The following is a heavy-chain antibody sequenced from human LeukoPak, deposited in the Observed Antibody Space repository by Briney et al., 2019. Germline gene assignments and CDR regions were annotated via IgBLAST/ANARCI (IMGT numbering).Heavy chain of an antibody. CDR2: INANSGDT. D-gene: IGHD5-12*01. V-gene: IGHV1-2*02. CDR1: RHTFTGDY. CDR3: ASRALDSGYDQSFDY. Sequence: GASVKVSCKASRHTFTGDYMHWVRPAPGQGLEWRGWINANSGDTNYAQTFQGRVTMTRDTSISTAYMELSRLRSDDTAVYYCASRALDSGYDQSFDYWGQGTLVTVSS. J-gene: IGHJ4*02.